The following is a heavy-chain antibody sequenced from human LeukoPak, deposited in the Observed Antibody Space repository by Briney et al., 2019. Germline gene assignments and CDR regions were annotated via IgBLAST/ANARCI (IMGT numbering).Heavy chain of an antibody. CDR2: IFVGGST. CDR3: ARDIGPDYDFWSASSKWFDP. CDR1: GDSISNYY. J-gene: IGHJ5*02. D-gene: IGHD3-3*01. Sequence: SETLSLTCSVSGDSISNYYWNWIRQSPGKGLEWIGHIFVGGSTNHNPSLKSRVTISVDTSRNQFFLNLASVTAADTAVYYCARDIGPDYDFWSASSKWFDPWGQGTLVTVSS. V-gene: IGHV4-59*01.